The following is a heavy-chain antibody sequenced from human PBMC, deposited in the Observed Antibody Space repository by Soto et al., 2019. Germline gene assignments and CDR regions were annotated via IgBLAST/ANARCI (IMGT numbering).Heavy chain of an antibody. D-gene: IGHD2-8*01. J-gene: IGHJ3*01. CDR2: ISYSGST. V-gene: IGHV4-31*11. Sequence: QVQLQESGPGLVRPSQTLSLTCAVSAGSISTINYYWSWIRQHPEKGLEWIGYISYSGSTFAHSSHKSRVTIAIDTSKKQCSLTLTSVTAADTAVYYCARSTQWDGFDPWGQGTMVTVSS. CDR3: ARSTQWDGFDP. CDR1: AGSISTINYY.